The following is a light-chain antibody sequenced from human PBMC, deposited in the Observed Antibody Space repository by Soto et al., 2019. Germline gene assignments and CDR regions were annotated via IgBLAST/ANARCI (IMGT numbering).Light chain of an antibody. J-gene: IGKJ1*01. V-gene: IGKV3D-15*01. CDR1: QSVSSN. CDR2: GAS. CDR3: HQRNSWPRT. Sequence: EIVMTQSPATLSVSPWERATLSCRASQSVSSNLAWYQQKPGQAPRLLIYGASTRATGIPARFSASGSGTDFTLTISSVQTEDFALYYCHQRNSWPRTFGQGTKVDI.